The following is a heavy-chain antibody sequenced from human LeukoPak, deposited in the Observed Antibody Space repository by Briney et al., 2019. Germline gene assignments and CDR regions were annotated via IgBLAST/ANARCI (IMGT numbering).Heavy chain of an antibody. V-gene: IGHV3-74*01. CDR2: INSDGRNK. D-gene: IGHD3-10*01. Sequence: GGSLRLSCAVSGFTFSTYWMHGVRQAPGKGVVWVSLINSDGRNKIYAHSVKGRFTISRDNAKNTLYLQMNSLRAEDTAVYYCTRPYYYGSGSTPHWGQGTLVTVSS. J-gene: IGHJ4*02. CDR1: GFTFSTYW. CDR3: TRPYYYGSGSTPH.